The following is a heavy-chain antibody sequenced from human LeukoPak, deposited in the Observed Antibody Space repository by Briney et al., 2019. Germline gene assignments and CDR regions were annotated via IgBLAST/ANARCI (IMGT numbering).Heavy chain of an antibody. CDR2: ISSSEDYT. J-gene: IGHJ4*02. CDR3: ACGTLTGTYYFDY. Sequence: GGSLRLSCAASGFTFSSYAMSWVRQAPGGGLEWVSTISSSEDYTYYADSVKGRFTISRDNSRNTLYLQMNSLRGGDTAVYYCACGTLTGTYYFDYWGQGTLVTVSS. CDR1: GFTFSSYA. V-gene: IGHV3-23*01. D-gene: IGHD3-9*01.